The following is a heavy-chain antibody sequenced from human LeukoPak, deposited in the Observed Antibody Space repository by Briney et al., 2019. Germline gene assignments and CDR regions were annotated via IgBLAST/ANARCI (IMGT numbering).Heavy chain of an antibody. CDR3: ARGGPAAGRFDY. CDR1: GFTFSTYT. CDR2: ISYDGSNK. D-gene: IGHD6-13*01. V-gene: IGHV3-30*14. Sequence: GGSLRLSCAASGFTFSTYTIHWVRQAPGKGLEWVAVISYDGSNKYYADSVKGRLTISRDNSKNTLYLQMNSLRAEDTAVYYCARGGPAAGRFDYWGQGTLVTVSS. J-gene: IGHJ4*02.